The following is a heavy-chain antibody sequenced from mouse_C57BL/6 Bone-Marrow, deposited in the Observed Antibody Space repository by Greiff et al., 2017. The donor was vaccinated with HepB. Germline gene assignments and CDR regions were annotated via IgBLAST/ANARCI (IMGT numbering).Heavy chain of an antibody. Sequence: EVQLVESGGDLVKPGGSLKLSCAASGFTFSSYGMSWVRQTPDKRLEWVATISSGGSYTYYPDSVKGRFTISRDNAKNTLYLQMSSLKSEDTAMYYCARHADYGNSAWFAYWGQGTLVTVSA. D-gene: IGHD2-1*01. CDR1: GFTFSSYG. V-gene: IGHV5-6*01. CDR3: ARHADYGNSAWFAY. J-gene: IGHJ3*01. CDR2: ISSGGSYT.